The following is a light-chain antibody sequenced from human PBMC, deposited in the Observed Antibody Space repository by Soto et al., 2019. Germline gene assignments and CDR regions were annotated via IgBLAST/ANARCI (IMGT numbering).Light chain of an antibody. V-gene: IGKV3-15*01. Sequence: EIVMTQSPANLPVSPGDGVTLSCRASQTVSIHLAWYHQMPGQAPRLVIYPASNRATGIPAMFSGSGSWTEFTLTVSCRQSEDVGGYYCQEYNTLAYSFGQGTKLE. CDR3: QEYNTLAYS. CDR2: PAS. CDR1: QTVSIH. J-gene: IGKJ2*03.